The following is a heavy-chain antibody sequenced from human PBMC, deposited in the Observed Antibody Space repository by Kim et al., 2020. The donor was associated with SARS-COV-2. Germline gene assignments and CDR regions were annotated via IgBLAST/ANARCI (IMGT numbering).Heavy chain of an antibody. Sequence: SVKVSCKASGGTFSSYAISWVRQAPGQGLEWMGGIIPIFGTANYAQKFQGRVTITADESTSTAYMELSSLRSEDTAVYYCARDYYDSSGYYDAFDIWGQGTMVTVSS. CDR2: IIPIFGTA. CDR3: ARDYYDSSGYYDAFDI. CDR1: GGTFSSYA. J-gene: IGHJ3*02. D-gene: IGHD3-22*01. V-gene: IGHV1-69*13.